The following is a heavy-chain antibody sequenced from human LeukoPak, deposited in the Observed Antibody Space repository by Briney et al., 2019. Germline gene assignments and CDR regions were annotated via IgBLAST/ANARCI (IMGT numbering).Heavy chain of an antibody. CDR3: ARVAPRAYAAAPMYYFDY. J-gene: IGHJ4*02. D-gene: IGHD2-2*01. V-gene: IGHV4-59*01. CDR1: GGSISSYY. CDR2: IYYSGST. Sequence: SETLSLTCTVSGGSISSYYWSWIRQPAGKGLEWIGHIYYSGSTNYNPSLKSRVTISVDTSKNQFSLKLSSVTAADTAVYYCARVAPRAYAAAPMYYFDYWGQGTLVTVSS.